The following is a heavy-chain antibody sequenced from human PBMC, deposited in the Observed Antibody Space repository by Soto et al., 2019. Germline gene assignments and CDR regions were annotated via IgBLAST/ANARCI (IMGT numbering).Heavy chain of an antibody. CDR2: INDDGIST. J-gene: IGHJ4*02. Sequence: GSLRLSCAASGFTFSMYWMHWVRQVPGKGPEWVSRINDDGISTNYADSVKGRFTISRDNAKNTLYLQMNALRVEHTAVYYCTRGPRSTSTGTGAFWGQGTLVTVSS. CDR1: GFTFSMYW. CDR3: TRGPRSTSTGTGAF. D-gene: IGHD1-1*01. V-gene: IGHV3-74*01.